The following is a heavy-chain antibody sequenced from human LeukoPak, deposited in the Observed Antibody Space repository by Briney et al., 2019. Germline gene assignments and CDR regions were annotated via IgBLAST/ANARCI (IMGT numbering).Heavy chain of an antibody. CDR3: ARGVGSGYTDY. J-gene: IGHJ4*02. D-gene: IGHD3-22*01. Sequence: SETLSLTCTVSGYSISSGFYWGWIRQPPGKGLEWIGNVYHGGSSYYNPSLKSRVTISLDTSKNQFSLKLISVTAADTAVYYCARGVGSGYTDYWGQGALVTVSS. CDR2: VYHGGSS. CDR1: GYSISSGFY. V-gene: IGHV4-38-2*02.